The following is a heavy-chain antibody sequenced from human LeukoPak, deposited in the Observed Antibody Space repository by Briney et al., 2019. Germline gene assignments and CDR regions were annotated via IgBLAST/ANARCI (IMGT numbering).Heavy chain of an antibody. CDR1: GGSISSSSYY. V-gene: IGHV4-39*01. D-gene: IGHD3-9*01. Sequence: SETMSLTCTVSGGSISSSSYYWGWIRRPPGKGLEWIGSIYYSGRTYYNPSLKSRVTISVDTSKNQFSLKLSSVTAADTAVYYCARRLARPGYFDYWGQGTRVTVSS. CDR3: ARRLARPGYFDY. J-gene: IGHJ4*02. CDR2: IYYSGRT.